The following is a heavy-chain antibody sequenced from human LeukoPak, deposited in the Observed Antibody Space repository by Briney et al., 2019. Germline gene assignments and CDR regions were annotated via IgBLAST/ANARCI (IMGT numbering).Heavy chain of an antibody. J-gene: IGHJ6*03. CDR3: ARDGLNCISSSCYARGRMDV. V-gene: IGHV3-30*04. D-gene: IGHD2-2*01. CDR1: GFTVSRST. Sequence: GRSLSLSCAASGFTVSRSTMHWVRQAPGKGLEWVALISYDGSNEYYADSVKRRFTISRDNSKNTLYLQMNSLRAEDTAVYNCARDGLNCISSSCYARGRMDVWGKGTTVTVSS. CDR2: ISYDGSNE.